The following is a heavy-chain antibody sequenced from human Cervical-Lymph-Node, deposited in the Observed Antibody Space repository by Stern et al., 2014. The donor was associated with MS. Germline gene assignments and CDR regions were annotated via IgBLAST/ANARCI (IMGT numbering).Heavy chain of an antibody. Sequence: EVQLVESGGGLVQPGGSLRLSCAASGFTISTYDMHWVRQTTGKGLEWVSPIGPAGDTYYGGSVKGRFTISREDAKSSLYLHMNSLRAGDTAVYFCARAGRGWYGGGFDPWGQGTLVTVSS. CDR1: GFTISTYD. D-gene: IGHD6-19*01. CDR2: IGPAGDT. J-gene: IGHJ5*02. CDR3: ARAGRGWYGGGFDP. V-gene: IGHV3-13*01.